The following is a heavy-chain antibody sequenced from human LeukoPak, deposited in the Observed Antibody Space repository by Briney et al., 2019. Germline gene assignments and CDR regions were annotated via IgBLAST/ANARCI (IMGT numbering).Heavy chain of an antibody. V-gene: IGHV4-4*07. J-gene: IGHJ6*03. CDR2: IYTSGST. D-gene: IGHD2-2*01. Sequence: PSETLSLTCTVSGGSIGSYYWSWIRQPAGKGLEWIGRIYTSGSTNYNPSLKSRVTMSVDTSKNQFSLKLSSVTAADTAVYYCAREQRDIVVVPAASDYYYYYYMDVWGKGTTVTISS. CDR3: AREQRDIVVVPAASDYYYYYYMDV. CDR1: GGSIGSYY.